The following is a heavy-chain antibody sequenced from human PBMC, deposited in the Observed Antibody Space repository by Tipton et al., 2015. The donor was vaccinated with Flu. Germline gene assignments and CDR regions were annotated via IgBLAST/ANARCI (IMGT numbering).Heavy chain of an antibody. D-gene: IGHD1-1*01. CDR2: VFHTGDT. J-gene: IGHJ4*02. CDR3: ARSTTFRIEN. V-gene: IGHV4-4*02. CDR1: GYSITSNGW. Sequence: TLSLTCTVSGYSITSNGWWTWVRQTPGKGLERIAEVFHTGDTNYNPSLKSRVSISMDKSNNQFSLRLSSVTAADTAIFYCARSTTFRIENWGQGTLVTVSS.